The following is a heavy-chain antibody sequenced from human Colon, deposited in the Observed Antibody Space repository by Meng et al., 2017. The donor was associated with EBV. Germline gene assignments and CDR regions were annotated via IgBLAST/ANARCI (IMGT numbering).Heavy chain of an antibody. CDR1: GYTFTRYP. J-gene: IGHJ4*02. Sequence: QVHLVQSGSEVKKPGASVKVSCKASGYTFTRYPMNWVRQAPGQGLEWMGWISTNTGNPTYAQGFTGRFVFSVDTSVSTAYLQISSLKAEDTAVYYCGTLKYTSGFYGPAYWGQGALVTVSS. CDR2: ISTNTGNP. CDR3: GTLKYTSGFYGPAY. V-gene: IGHV7-4-1*02. D-gene: IGHD6-19*01.